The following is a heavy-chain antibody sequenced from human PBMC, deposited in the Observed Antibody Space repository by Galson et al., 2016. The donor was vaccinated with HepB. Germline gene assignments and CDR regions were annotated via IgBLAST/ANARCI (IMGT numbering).Heavy chain of an antibody. CDR2: IKPSGGNT. D-gene: IGHD6-6*01. CDR3: ARELDQSLDFDY. V-gene: IGHV1-46*02. Sequence: SVKVSCKASGYTFNTYNMHWVRQAPGQGLEWMGIIKPSGGNTIYAQKFQDRITMTRDTSTSTVYMELISLRSEDTAVYYCARELDQSLDFDYWGQGTLLTVSS. J-gene: IGHJ4*02. CDR1: GYTFNTYN.